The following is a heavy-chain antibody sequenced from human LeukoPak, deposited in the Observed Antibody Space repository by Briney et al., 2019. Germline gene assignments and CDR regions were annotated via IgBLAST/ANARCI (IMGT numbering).Heavy chain of an antibody. J-gene: IGHJ4*02. D-gene: IGHD2-21*02. Sequence: PSQTLSLTCTVSGGSISSGDYYWSWIRQPPGKGLEWIGYIYYSGSTYYNPSLKSRVTISVDTSKNQFSLKLSSVTAADTAVYYCATPRPGGKVTAITTSFDYWGQGTLVTVSS. CDR1: GGSISSGDYY. CDR2: IYYSGST. V-gene: IGHV4-30-4*01. CDR3: ATPRPGGKVTAITTSFDY.